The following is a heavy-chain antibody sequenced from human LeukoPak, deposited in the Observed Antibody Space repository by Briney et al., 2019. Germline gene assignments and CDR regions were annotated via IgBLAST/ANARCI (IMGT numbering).Heavy chain of an antibody. Sequence: SGTLSLTCAVSGGSISSSNWWSWVRQPPGKGLEWIGEIYHSGSTNYNPSLKSRVTISVDTSKNQFSLKLSSVTAADTAVYFCARTTEGGYTYDYFYYYYMDVWGKGTTVIISS. D-gene: IGHD5-18*01. CDR1: GGSISSSNW. CDR3: ARTTEGGYTYDYFYYYYMDV. V-gene: IGHV4-4*02. J-gene: IGHJ6*03. CDR2: IYHSGST.